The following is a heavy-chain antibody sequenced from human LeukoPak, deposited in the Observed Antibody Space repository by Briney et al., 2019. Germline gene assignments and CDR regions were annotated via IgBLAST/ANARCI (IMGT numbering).Heavy chain of an antibody. CDR2: IIPIFGTA. CDR3: ARAYYYDSTRAFDY. J-gene: IGHJ4*02. D-gene: IGHD3-22*01. V-gene: IGHV1-69*05. Sequence: GASVKVSCKASGGTFSSYAISWVRQAPGQGLEWMGGIIPIFGTANYAQKLQGRVTMTTDTSTSTAYMELRSLRSDDTAVYYCARAYYYDSTRAFDYWGQGTLVTVSS. CDR1: GGTFSSYA.